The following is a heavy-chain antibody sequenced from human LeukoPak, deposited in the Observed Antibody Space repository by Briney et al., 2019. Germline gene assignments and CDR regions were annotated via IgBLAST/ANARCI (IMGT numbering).Heavy chain of an antibody. J-gene: IGHJ4*02. V-gene: IGHV5-51*01. CDR3: ARWQFGSTYYFDY. CDR1: GYTFTNYW. CDR2: IYPGDSET. D-gene: IGHD3-10*01. Sequence: GESLKNSCKGSGYTFTNYWIGWVRQMPGKGLEWMGIIYPGDSETRYSPSFQGQVTISADKSISTAYLQWSSLKASDTAMYYCARWQFGSTYYFDYWGQGTLVTVSS.